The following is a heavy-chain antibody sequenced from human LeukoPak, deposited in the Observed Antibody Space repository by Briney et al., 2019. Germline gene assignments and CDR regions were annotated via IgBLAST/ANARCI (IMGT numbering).Heavy chain of an antibody. CDR1: GYSISSSYY. V-gene: IGHV4-38-2*01. CDR3: ASLPSNTVTHDY. CDR2: IYHSGST. J-gene: IGHJ4*02. Sequence: SETLSLTCAVSGYSISSSYYWGWIRQPPGKGLEWIGTIYHSGSTHYNPSLKSRVALSVDTSKNQFSLKLRSVTAADTAVYYCASLPSNTVTHDYWGQGTLVTVSS. D-gene: IGHD4-11*01.